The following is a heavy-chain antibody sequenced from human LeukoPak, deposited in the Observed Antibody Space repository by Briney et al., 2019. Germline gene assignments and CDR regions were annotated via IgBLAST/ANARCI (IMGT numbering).Heavy chain of an antibody. CDR1: GFTFSSYSM. CDR2: IYHSGST. CDR3: AMIVVATHYYYYYMDV. J-gene: IGHJ6*03. D-gene: IGHD3-22*01. V-gene: IGHV4-4*02. Sequence: GSLRLSCAASGFTFSSYSMNWVRQPPGKGLEWIGEIYHSGSTNYNPSLKSRVTISVDKSKNQFSLKLSSVTAADTAVYYCAMIVVATHYYYYYMDVWGKGTTVTVSS.